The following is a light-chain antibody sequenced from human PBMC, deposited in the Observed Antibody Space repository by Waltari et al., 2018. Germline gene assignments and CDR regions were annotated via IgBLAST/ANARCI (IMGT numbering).Light chain of an antibody. CDR2: AAS. CDR3: QNYNSAPYT. CDR1: QGISNY. Sequence: DIQMTQSPSSLSASVGDRVTITCRENQGISNYLAWYQRKPGKVPKLLIYAASTVQSGVPSRCSGSGAGTDFSLTISSLQPEDVATYYCQNYNSAPYTFGQGTKLEIK. V-gene: IGKV1-27*01. J-gene: IGKJ2*01.